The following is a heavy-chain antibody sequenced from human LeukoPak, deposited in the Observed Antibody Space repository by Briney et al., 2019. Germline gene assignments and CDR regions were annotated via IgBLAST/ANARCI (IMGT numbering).Heavy chain of an antibody. D-gene: IGHD2-8*02. V-gene: IGHV4-59*01. CDR1: GGSISSYY. Sequence: PSETLPLTCTVSGGSISSYYWSWIRQPPGKGLEWIGYIYYSGSTNYNPSLKSRVTISVDTSKNQFSLKLSSVTAADTAVYYCARTVLYYFDYWGQGTLVTVSS. CDR3: ARTVLYYFDY. CDR2: IYYSGST. J-gene: IGHJ4*02.